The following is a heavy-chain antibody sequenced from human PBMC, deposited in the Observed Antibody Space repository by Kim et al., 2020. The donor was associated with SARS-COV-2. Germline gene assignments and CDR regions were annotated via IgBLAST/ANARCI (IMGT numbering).Heavy chain of an antibody. Sequence: YADSVKGRFTSSRDNAKNMLFLQMKSLRDEDTAVYYCAREVVTGNGGLKYWGQGTLVTVSS. J-gene: IGHJ4*02. CDR3: AREVVTGNGGLKY. V-gene: IGHV3-74*01. D-gene: IGHD2-21*02.